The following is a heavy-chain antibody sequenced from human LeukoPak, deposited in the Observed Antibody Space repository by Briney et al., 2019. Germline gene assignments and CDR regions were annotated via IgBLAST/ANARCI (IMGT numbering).Heavy chain of an antibody. CDR2: IYTSGST. D-gene: IGHD5-12*01. CDR1: GGSISSGSYY. CDR3: ARVSSVWIKDYYYYMDV. V-gene: IGHV4-61*02. J-gene: IGHJ6*03. Sequence: PSETLSLTCTVSGGSISSGSYYWSWLRQPAGKGLEWIGRIYTSGSTNHNPSLKSRVTISVDTSKNQFSLKLSSVTAADTAVYYCARVSSVWIKDYYYYMDVWGKGTTVTISS.